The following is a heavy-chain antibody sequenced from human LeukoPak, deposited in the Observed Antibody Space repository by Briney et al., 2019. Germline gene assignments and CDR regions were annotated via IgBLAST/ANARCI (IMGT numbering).Heavy chain of an antibody. D-gene: IGHD3-10*01. J-gene: IGHJ4*02. CDR1: GFTVSSNY. CDR3: ARVPQQTMAPGY. Sequence: GGSLRLSCAASGFTVSSNYMSWVRQAPGKGLEWVSVIYSGGSTYYADSVKGRFTISRDNSKNTLYLQMNSLRAEDTAVYYCARVPQQTMAPGYWGQGTLVTVSS. CDR2: IYSGGST. V-gene: IGHV3-53*01.